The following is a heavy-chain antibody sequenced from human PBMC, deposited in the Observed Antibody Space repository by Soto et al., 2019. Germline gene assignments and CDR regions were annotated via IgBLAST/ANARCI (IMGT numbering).Heavy chain of an antibody. V-gene: IGHV3-72*01. CDR3: ARFSGSYTRGLDY. Sequence: EVQLVESGGGLVQPGGSLRLSCAASGFTFSHHYMDWVRQAPGKGLEWVGRSRNKANSYSTEYAASVKGRFTISRDESKNSLYLQMNSLKTEDTAVYYCARFSGSYTRGLDYWGQGTLVIVSS. CDR2: SRNKANSYST. D-gene: IGHD1-26*01. CDR1: GFTFSHHY. J-gene: IGHJ4*02.